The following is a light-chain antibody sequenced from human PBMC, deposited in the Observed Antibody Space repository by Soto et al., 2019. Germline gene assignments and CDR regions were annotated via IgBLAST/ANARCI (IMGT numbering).Light chain of an antibody. CDR3: QKYDDHPVT. CDR2: DAS. Sequence: DIQMTQSPSTLSASVGDRVIITCRASQRISSWLAWYQQKPGKAPQLLIYDASSLKSGVPSRFSGSGSGTEFTLTISSLQPDDFATYYCQKYDDHPVTFGQGTKVDIK. V-gene: IGKV1-5*01. CDR1: QRISSW. J-gene: IGKJ1*01.